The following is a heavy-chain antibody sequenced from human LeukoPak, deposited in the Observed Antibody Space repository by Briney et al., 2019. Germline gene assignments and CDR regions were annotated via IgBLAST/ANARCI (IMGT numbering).Heavy chain of an antibody. D-gene: IGHD3-10*01. V-gene: IGHV1-3*01. CDR3: ARGTSGSGSYGYYGMDV. Sequence: GASVKVSCKASGYTFTSYAMHWVRQAPGQRLEWMGWINAGNGNTEYSQKFQGRVTITRDTSASTAYMELSSLRSEDTAVYYCARGTSGSGSYGYYGMDVWGKGTTVTVSS. J-gene: IGHJ6*04. CDR1: GYTFTSYA. CDR2: INAGNGNT.